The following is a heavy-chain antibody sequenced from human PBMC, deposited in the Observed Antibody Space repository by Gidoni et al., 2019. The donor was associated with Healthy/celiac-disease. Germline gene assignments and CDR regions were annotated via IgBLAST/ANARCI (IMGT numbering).Heavy chain of an antibody. J-gene: IGHJ6*02. D-gene: IGHD2-2*01. CDR1: GYTFTSYG. V-gene: IGHV1-18*01. Sequence: QVQLVQSGAEVKKPGASVTVSCKASGYTFTSYGISWVRQAPGQGLEWMGWISAYNGNTNYAQKLQGRVTMTTDTSTSTAYMELRSLRSDDTAVYYCARGPVVVVPAATAPVRYYYGMDVWGQGTTVTVSS. CDR3: ARGPVVVVPAATAPVRYYYGMDV. CDR2: ISAYNGNT.